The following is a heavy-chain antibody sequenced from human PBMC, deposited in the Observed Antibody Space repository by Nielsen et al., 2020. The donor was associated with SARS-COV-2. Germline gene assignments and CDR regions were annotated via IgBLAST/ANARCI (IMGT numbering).Heavy chain of an antibody. CDR2: IKQDGSEK. D-gene: IGHD2-15*01. J-gene: IGHJ5*02. CDR3: AREGYCSGGSCYSRFEYWFDP. V-gene: IGHV3-7*01. CDR1: GFTFSSYW. Sequence: GESLKISCAASGFTFSSYWMSWVRQAPGKGLEWVANIKQDGSEKYYVDSVKGRFTISRDNAKNSLYLQMNSLRAEDTAVYYCAREGYCSGGSCYSRFEYWFDPWGQGTLVTVSS.